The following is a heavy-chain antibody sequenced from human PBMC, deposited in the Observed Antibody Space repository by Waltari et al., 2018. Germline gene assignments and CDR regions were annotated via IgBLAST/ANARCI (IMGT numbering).Heavy chain of an antibody. CDR3: ARDYDILTGPNY. CDR1: GYTFTGYY. J-gene: IGHJ4*02. D-gene: IGHD3-9*01. CDR2: INPNSGST. V-gene: IGHV1-2*06. Sequence: QVQLVQSGAEVKKPGASVKVSCKASGYTFTGYYMHWVRQAPGQGLEWMGRINPNSGSTNYAQKFQGRVTMTRDTSISTAYMELSRLRSDDTAVYYCARDYDILTGPNYWGQGTLVTVSS.